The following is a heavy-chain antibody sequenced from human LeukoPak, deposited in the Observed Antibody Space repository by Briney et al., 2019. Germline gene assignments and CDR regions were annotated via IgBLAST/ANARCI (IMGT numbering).Heavy chain of an antibody. CDR3: ARDQIGGGRYAS. D-gene: IGHD6-19*01. Sequence: PETLSLTCTVSGGSISSYYWSWIRQPPGKGLEWIGYIHYSGSTNYNPSLKSRVTTSLDTSSSQFSLQLRSVTAADTAVYDFARDQIGGGRYASWGEGTLVTVSS. CDR1: GGSISSYY. CDR2: IHYSGST. J-gene: IGHJ5*02. V-gene: IGHV4-59*01.